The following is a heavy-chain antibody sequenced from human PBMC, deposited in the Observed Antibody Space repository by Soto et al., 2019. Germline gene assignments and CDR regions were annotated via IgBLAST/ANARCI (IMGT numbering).Heavy chain of an antibody. Sequence: QVQLVQSGTEVKKPGSSVRVSCKAPGGTSNRFAFSWVRQAPGQGLEWMGGSIPIFGTANYAPRFQGRATITADESTSTGYMELSGLRSADTATYYCATGRGSGGFDSWGQGTHVLVSS. D-gene: IGHD3-16*01. CDR1: GGTSNRFA. V-gene: IGHV1-69*01. CDR2: SIPIFGTA. CDR3: ATGRGSGGFDS. J-gene: IGHJ4*02.